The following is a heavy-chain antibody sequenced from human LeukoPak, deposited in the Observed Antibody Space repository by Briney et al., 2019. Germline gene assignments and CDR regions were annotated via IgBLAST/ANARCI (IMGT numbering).Heavy chain of an antibody. V-gene: IGHV4-30-4*01. CDR3: ARDSYSYGYGGFDY. CDR2: IYSTGNT. CDR1: GGSISSGDRY. D-gene: IGHD5-18*01. J-gene: IGHJ4*02. Sequence: SETLSLTCTVSGGSISSGDRYWSWIRQSPGKGLEWVGYIYSTGNTYYNPSLKSRVIISVDTSKNQFSLELNSVTAADTAVYYCARDSYSYGYGGFDYWGQGILVTVSS.